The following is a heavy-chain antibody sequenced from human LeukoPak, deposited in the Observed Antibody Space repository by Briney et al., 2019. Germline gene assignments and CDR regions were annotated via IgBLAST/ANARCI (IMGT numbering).Heavy chain of an antibody. D-gene: IGHD6-13*01. CDR1: GGSINSYY. V-gene: IGHV4-59*01. CDR2: IYYSGGT. CDR3: ARRAAAVGTYYMDV. Sequence: PSETLSLTCTVSGGSINSYYWNWIRQPPGKGLEWIGYIYYSGGTNYNPSLKSRVTIAVDTSNNQFSLKLSSVTAADTAVYYCARRAAAVGTYYMDVWGKGTTVTASS. J-gene: IGHJ6*03.